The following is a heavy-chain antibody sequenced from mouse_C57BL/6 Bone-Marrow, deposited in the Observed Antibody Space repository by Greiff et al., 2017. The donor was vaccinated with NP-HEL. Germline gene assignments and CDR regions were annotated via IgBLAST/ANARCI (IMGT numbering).Heavy chain of an antibody. Sequence: EVKVEESGGGLVKPGGSLKLSCAASGFTFSSYAMSWVRQTPEKRLEWVATISDGGSYTYYPDNVKGRFTISRDNAKNNLYLQMSHLKSEDTAMYYCARDRASYWDRGDCWFDVWGTGTTVTVSS. J-gene: IGHJ1*03. CDR2: ISDGGSYT. D-gene: IGHD4-1*01. CDR3: ARDRASYWDRGDCWFDV. CDR1: GFTFSSYA. V-gene: IGHV5-4*01.